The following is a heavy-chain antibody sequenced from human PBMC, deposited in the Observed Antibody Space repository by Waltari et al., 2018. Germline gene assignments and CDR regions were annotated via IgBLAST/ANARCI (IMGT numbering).Heavy chain of an antibody. CDR2: ISPSGDTT. CDR1: VPGVRNWG. CDR3: ATGSAYYYDT. D-gene: IGHD3-22*01. Sequence: EVQLVESGGGLVQPGGSLRLSCSASVPGVRNWGMHWVRQAPGEGLELVSAISPSGDTTDYADSVKGRFTISRDNSKNTIYLQMDSLRLEDMAVYYCATGSAYYYDTWGQGILVTVSS. J-gene: IGHJ5*02. V-gene: IGHV3-64*07.